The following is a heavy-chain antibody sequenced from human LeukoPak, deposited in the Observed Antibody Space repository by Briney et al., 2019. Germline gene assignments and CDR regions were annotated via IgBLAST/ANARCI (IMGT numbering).Heavy chain of an antibody. V-gene: IGHV3-33*07. J-gene: IGHJ4*02. D-gene: IGHD3-22*01. CDR1: GFTFSSYG. Sequence: PGGSLRLSCAASGFTFSSYGMYWVRQAPGKGPEWVAAIWYDGSYKNYADSVKGRFTISRDNSKKTLYLQMSSLRVEDTAVYYCARNYHDSSGYQESAFDYWGQGTLVTVPS. CDR3: ARNYHDSSGYQESAFDY. CDR2: IWYDGSYK.